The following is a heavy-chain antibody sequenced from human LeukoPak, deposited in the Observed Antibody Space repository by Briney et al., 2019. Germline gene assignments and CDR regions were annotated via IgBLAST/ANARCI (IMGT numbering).Heavy chain of an antibody. CDR2: INPNSGGT. CDR3: ARDCGYRAKGPFDY. J-gene: IGHJ4*02. V-gene: IGHV1-2*02. CDR1: GYTFTGYY. D-gene: IGHD5-18*01. Sequence: ASVKVSCKASGYTFTGYYMHWVRQAPGQGLEWMGWINPNSGGTNYAQKFQGRVTMTRDTSISTAYMELSRLRSGDTAVYYCARDCGYRAKGPFDYWGQGTLVTVSS.